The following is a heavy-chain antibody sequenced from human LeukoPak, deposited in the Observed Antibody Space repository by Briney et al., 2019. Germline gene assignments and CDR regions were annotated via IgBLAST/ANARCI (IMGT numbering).Heavy chain of an antibody. CDR3: SREPGGTTISH. V-gene: IGHV4-4*02. Sequence: PSETLSLTCAVSGGSISSSNWWSWVRQPPGKGLEWIGEIYHSGSTNYNPSLKSRVTISADTSKNQFSLKLNSVTAADTAVYYCSREPGGTTISHWGQGTLVTVSS. D-gene: IGHD1-1*01. CDR1: GGSISSSNW. J-gene: IGHJ4*02. CDR2: IYHSGST.